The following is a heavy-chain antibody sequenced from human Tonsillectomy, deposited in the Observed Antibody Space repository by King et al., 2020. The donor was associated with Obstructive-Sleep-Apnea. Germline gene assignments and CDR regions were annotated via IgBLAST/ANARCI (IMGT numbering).Heavy chain of an antibody. V-gene: IGHV3-21*01. CDR3: ARGNDSSGYYNYYYGMDV. CDR1: GFTFSNHN. Sequence: VQLVESGGGLVKPGGSLRLSCAASGFTFSNHNMNWVRQAPGKGPEWVSSISSSSSYIYNADSVKGRFTISRDNAKNSLYLQMNSLRAEDTAIYYCARGNDSSGYYNYYYGMDVWGQGTTVTVSS. J-gene: IGHJ6*02. CDR2: ISSSSSYI. D-gene: IGHD3-22*01.